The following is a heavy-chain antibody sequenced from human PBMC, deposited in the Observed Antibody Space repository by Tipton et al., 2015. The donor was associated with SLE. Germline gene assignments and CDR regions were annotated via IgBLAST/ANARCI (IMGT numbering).Heavy chain of an antibody. Sequence: TLSLTCTVSGGSISSYYWSWIRQPPGKGLEWIGYIYYSGSTNYNPSLKSRVTISVDTSKNQFSLKLNSVTAADTAVYYCARSVESAYGPFDYWGQGTLVTVSS. CDR2: IYYSGST. D-gene: IGHD5-12*01. J-gene: IGHJ4*02. V-gene: IGHV4-59*01. CDR1: GGSISSYY. CDR3: ARSVESAYGPFDY.